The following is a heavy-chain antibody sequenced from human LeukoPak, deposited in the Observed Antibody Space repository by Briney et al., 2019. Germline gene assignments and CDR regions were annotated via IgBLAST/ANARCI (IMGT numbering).Heavy chain of an antibody. Sequence: GGSLRLSCAASGFTFSSYSMNWVRQAPGKGLEWVSYISSSSSTIYYADSVKGRFTISRDNAKNSLYLQMNSLRSEDTAVYYCARCVGQRPAEPWGQGTLVTVSS. CDR1: GFTFSSYS. D-gene: IGHD2-15*01. CDR2: ISSSSSTI. CDR3: ARCVGQRPAEP. J-gene: IGHJ5*02. V-gene: IGHV3-48*01.